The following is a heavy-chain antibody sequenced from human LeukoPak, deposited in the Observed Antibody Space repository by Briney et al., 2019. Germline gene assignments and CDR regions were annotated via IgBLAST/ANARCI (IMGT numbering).Heavy chain of an antibody. V-gene: IGHV4-59*01. CDR3: ARLRWLQLRYFDY. D-gene: IGHD5-24*01. CDR2: IYYSGST. J-gene: IGHJ4*02. CDR1: GGSISSYY. Sequence: PSETLSLTCTVSGGSISSYYWSWIRQPPGKGLEWIGYIYYSGSTNYNPSLKSRVTISVDTSKNQFSLKLSSVTAADMAVYYCARLRWLQLRYFDYWGQGTLVTVSS.